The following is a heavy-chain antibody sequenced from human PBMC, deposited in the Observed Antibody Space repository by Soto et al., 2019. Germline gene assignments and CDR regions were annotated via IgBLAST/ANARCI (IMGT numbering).Heavy chain of an antibody. V-gene: IGHV4-31*03. CDR3: ARHHDS. J-gene: IGHJ4*02. CDR2: ISYSGST. Sequence: SETLSLTCTVSSASISSSGYYWSWIRQHPGKGLEWIGYISYSGSTYYNPSLESRVTISVDTSKNQFSLKLSSVTAADTAVYYCARHHDSWGQGTLVTVSS. CDR1: SASISSSGYY.